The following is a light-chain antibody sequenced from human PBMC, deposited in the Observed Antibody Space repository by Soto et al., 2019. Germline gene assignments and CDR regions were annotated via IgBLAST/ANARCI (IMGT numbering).Light chain of an antibody. CDR2: GAS. J-gene: IGKJ1*01. Sequence: DIQMTQSPSSLSASIGDRVTITCRASQSISRYLNWYQQKPGKAPKLLIYGASSLQSGGPTRFSGSGSGTDFTLTISSLQPEDFATYYCQQTDSTPQTFGQGTKVEI. CDR1: QSISRY. CDR3: QQTDSTPQT. V-gene: IGKV1-39*01.